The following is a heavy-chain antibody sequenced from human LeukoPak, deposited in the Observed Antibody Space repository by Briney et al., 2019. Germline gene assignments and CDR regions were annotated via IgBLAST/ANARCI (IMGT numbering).Heavy chain of an antibody. V-gene: IGHV1-69*06. J-gene: IGHJ3*02. CDR2: TIPIFGTA. Sequence: VKLSCKASGATFSSNANSRVRQAPGQGNEWMGRTIPIFGTANYAQKFQGRVTITADKSTSTAYKELSSLRSEDTAVYYCAREVDANIMVVGIMGGAFDIWGQGTMVTVSS. CDR1: GATFSSNA. D-gene: IGHD3-22*01. CDR3: AREVDANIMVVGIMGGAFDI.